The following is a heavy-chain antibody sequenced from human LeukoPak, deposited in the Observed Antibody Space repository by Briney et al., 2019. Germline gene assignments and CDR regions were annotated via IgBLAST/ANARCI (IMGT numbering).Heavy chain of an antibody. Sequence: GGSLRLSCAASGFTFSSYAMHWVRQAPGKGLEWVSGISWNSGSIGYADSVKGRFTISRDNAKNSLYLQMNSLRAEDMALYYCAKDRAAAGMAFDYFDYWGQGTLVTVSS. D-gene: IGHD6-13*01. CDR2: ISWNSGSI. CDR3: AKDRAAAGMAFDYFDY. CDR1: GFTFSSYA. J-gene: IGHJ4*02. V-gene: IGHV3-9*03.